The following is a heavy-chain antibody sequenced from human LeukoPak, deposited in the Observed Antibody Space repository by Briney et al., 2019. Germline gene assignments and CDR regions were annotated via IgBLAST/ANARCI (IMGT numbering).Heavy chain of an antibody. V-gene: IGHV4-59*01. D-gene: IGHD6-13*01. CDR2: IYYSGST. CDR3: ARVPLVAAAGFYYYGMDV. Sequence: SETLSLTCTVSGGSISPYYWSWIRQPPGKGLEWIGYIYYSGSTNYNPSLKSRVTISVDTSKNQFFLKLSSVTAADTAVYYCARVPLVAAAGFYYYGMDVWGQGTTVTVSS. J-gene: IGHJ6*02. CDR1: GGSISPYY.